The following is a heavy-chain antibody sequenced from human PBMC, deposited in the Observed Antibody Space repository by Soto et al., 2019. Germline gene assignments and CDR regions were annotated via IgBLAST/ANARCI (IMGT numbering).Heavy chain of an antibody. CDR3: AKDRIQLQSNYDGGDV. D-gene: IGHD3-3*01. V-gene: IGHV3-23*01. CDR1: GFTFSSYA. J-gene: IGHJ6*04. Sequence: GGSLRLSCAASGFTFSSYAMSWVRQAPGKGLEWVSAISGSGGSTYYADSVKGRFTISRDNSKNTLYLQMNSLRAEDTAVYYCAKDRIQLQSNYDGGDVWGKGTTVTVSS. CDR2: ISGSGGST.